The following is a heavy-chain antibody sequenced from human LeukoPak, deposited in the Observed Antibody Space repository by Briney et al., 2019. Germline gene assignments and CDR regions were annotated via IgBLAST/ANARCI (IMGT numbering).Heavy chain of an antibody. D-gene: IGHD3-10*01. CDR1: GYTFTGYY. CDR2: ISAYNGNT. J-gene: IGHJ4*02. V-gene: IGHV1-18*04. CDR3: ARVSHYDYFDY. Sequence: ASVKVSCKASGYTFTGYYMHWVRQAPGQGLEWMGWISAYNGNTNYAQKLQGRVTMTTDTSTSTAYMELRSLRSDDTAVYYCARVSHYDYFDYWGQGTLVTVSS.